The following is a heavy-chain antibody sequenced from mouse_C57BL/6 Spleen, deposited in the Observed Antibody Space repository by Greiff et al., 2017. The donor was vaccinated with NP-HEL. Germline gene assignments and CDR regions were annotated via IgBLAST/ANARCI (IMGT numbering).Heavy chain of an antibody. D-gene: IGHD1-1*02. Sequence: VQLQQPGAELVKPGASVKLSCKASGYTFTSYWMHWVKQRPGRGLEWIGRIDPNSGGTKYNEKFKSKATLTVDKPSSTAYMQLSSLTSEDSAVYYGASEGDGGRYRWAMDYWGKGTSVTVSS. J-gene: IGHJ4*01. CDR3: ASEGDGGRYRWAMDY. CDR1: GYTFTSYW. V-gene: IGHV1-72*01. CDR2: IDPNSGGT.